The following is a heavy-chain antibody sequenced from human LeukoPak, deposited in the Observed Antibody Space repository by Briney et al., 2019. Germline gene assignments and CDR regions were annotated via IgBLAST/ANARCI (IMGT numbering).Heavy chain of an antibody. CDR2: ITSSGTTI. D-gene: IGHD1-26*01. Sequence: GGSLRLSCAASGFTFSDYYMGWIRQAPGKGLECVSYITSSGTTIYYADSVKGRFTISRDNAKNSLYLQMNSLRAEDTAVYYCARRVEATKPFDYWGQGTLVTVSS. V-gene: IGHV3-11*04. J-gene: IGHJ4*02. CDR1: GFTFSDYY. CDR3: ARRVEATKPFDY.